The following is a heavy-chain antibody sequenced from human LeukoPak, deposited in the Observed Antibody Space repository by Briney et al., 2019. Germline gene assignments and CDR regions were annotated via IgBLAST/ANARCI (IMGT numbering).Heavy chain of an antibody. CDR2: INWNGGST. J-gene: IGHJ4*02. V-gene: IGHV3-20*04. CDR1: GFTFDDYG. Sequence: GGSLRLSCAASGFTFDDYGMSWVRQAPGKGLEWVSGINWNGGSTGYADSVKGRFTISRDNAKNSLYLQMNSLRAEDTAVYYCARGDYVWGSYRYAYWGQGTLVTVSS. CDR3: ARGDYVWGSYRYAY. D-gene: IGHD3-16*02.